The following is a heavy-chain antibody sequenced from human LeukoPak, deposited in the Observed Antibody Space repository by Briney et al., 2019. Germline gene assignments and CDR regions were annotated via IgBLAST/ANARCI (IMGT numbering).Heavy chain of an antibody. CDR3: ARDGSPYYYGSGSYSWFDP. V-gene: IGHV1-18*04. Sequence: GASVKVSCKASGYTFTSYGISWVRQAPGQGLEWMGWISAYNGNTNYAQKLQGRVTMTTDTSTSTAYMELRSLRSDDTAVYYCARDGSPYYYGSGSYSWFDPWGQGTLVTVSS. CDR2: ISAYNGNT. CDR1: GYTFTSYG. J-gene: IGHJ5*02. D-gene: IGHD3-10*01.